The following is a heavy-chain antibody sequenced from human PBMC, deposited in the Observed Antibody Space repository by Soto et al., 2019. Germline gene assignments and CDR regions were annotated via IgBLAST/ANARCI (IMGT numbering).Heavy chain of an antibody. Sequence: EMQLLESGGGLGQPGGSLRLSCVASPITVYNFAAMSWVRQTPERGLEWVSTISGRGDHRYYADSVKGRFTISRDNSKNRLYLQMDGLRVDYTAVYYCEKDRALENQTPYGMDVWGQGTTVTV. CDR2: ISGRGDHR. D-gene: IGHD2-2*01. J-gene: IGHJ6*02. V-gene: IGHV3-23*01. CDR3: EKDRALENQTPYGMDV. CDR1: PITVYNFAA.